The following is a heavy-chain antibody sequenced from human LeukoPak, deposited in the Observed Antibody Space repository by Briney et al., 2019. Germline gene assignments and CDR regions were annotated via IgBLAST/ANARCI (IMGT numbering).Heavy chain of an antibody. V-gene: IGHV1-3*01. D-gene: IGHD3-22*01. CDR1: GYTFTSYA. CDR3: ARGPVNSGSRYYYYGMDV. J-gene: IGHJ6*02. CDR2: INAGNGNT. Sequence: GASVKVSCKASGYTFTSYAMHWVRQAPGQRLEWMGWINAGNGNTKYSQKFQGRVTITRDTSASTAYMELSSLRSEDTAVYYCARGPVNSGSRYYYYGMDVWGQGTLVTVSS.